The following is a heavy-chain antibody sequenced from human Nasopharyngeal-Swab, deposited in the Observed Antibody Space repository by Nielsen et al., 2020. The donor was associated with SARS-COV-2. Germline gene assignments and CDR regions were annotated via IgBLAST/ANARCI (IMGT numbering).Heavy chain of an antibody. CDR3: ARVFSSAWYYFDY. V-gene: IGHV1-8*01. Sequence: WVRQAPGQGLEWLGRVNPNSGSTIYAQRFRGRGTMTRNTAINTAYMELTSLTSEDTAMYFCARVFSSAWYYFDYWGQGTLVTVSS. D-gene: IGHD6-19*01. J-gene: IGHJ4*02. CDR2: VNPNSGST.